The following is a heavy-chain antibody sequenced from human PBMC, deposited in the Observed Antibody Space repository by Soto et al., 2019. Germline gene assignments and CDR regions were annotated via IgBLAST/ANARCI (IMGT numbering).Heavy chain of an antibody. CDR3: AHSGNTNGGAFDI. CDR2: VYWDDDK. J-gene: IGHJ3*02. V-gene: IGHV2-5*05. CDR1: GFSLSTSGVG. Sequence: QITLKESGPTLVKPTETLTLTCTFSGFSLSTSGVGVGWIRQPPGKALEWLALVYWDDDKRSGPSLKSRLTITKANSKNQVFLTRTNMDRGDTATYYCAHSGNTNGGAFDIWGQGTVVTVSS. D-gene: IGHD2-8*01.